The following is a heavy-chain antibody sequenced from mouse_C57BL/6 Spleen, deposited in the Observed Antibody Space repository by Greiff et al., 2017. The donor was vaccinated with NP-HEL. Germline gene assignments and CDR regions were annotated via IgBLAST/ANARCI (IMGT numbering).Heavy chain of an antibody. CDR1: GYTFTDYN. Sequence: EVKLQESGPELVKPGASVKMSCKASGYTFTDYNMHWVKQSHGKSLEWIGYINPNNGGTSYNQKFKGKATLTVNKSSSTAYMELRSLTSEDSAVYYCARGGYDEAMDYWGQGTSVTVSS. J-gene: IGHJ4*01. V-gene: IGHV1-22*01. CDR2: INPNNGGT. D-gene: IGHD2-2*01. CDR3: ARGGYDEAMDY.